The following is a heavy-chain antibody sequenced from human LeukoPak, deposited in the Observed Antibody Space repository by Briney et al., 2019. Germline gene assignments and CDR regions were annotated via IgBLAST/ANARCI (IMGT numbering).Heavy chain of an antibody. D-gene: IGHD3-9*01. CDR3: ARGLPHYDILTGYYNPPYYYYYMDV. Sequence: PSETLSLTCTVSGGSISSYYWSWIRQPPGKGLEWIGEINHSGSTNYNPSLKSRVTISVDTSKNQFSLKLSSVTAADTAVYYCARGLPHYDILTGYYNPPYYYYYMDVWGKGTTVTVSS. J-gene: IGHJ6*03. CDR1: GGSISSYY. CDR2: INHSGST. V-gene: IGHV4-34*01.